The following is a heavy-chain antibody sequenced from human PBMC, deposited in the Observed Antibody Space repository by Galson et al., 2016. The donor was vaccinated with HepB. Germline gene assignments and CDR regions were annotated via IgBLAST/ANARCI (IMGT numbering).Heavy chain of an antibody. D-gene: IGHD3-16*01. J-gene: IGHJ4*02. V-gene: IGHV3-23*01. CDR3: GKHGGFDY. CDR1: GFSFSNSG. CDR2: ITRSCDAT. Sequence: SLRLSCAASGFSFSNSGMSWVRQAPGRGLEWVSGITRSCDATHYADFVKGRFTISRDNSKNTLYLYMNNLTAGDTAIYYCGKHGGFDYWGQGALVTVSP.